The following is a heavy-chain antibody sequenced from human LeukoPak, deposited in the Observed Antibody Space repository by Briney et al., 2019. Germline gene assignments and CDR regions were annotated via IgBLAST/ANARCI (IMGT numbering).Heavy chain of an antibody. CDR1: GGTFSSYA. Sequence: AASVKVSCKASGGTFSSYAISWVRQAPGQGLEWMGRIIPILGIANYAQKFQGRVTITADKSTSTAYMELSSLRSEDTAVYHCARALHDYGDSWGQGTLVTVSS. CDR2: IIPILGIA. V-gene: IGHV1-69*04. CDR3: ARALHDYGDS. J-gene: IGHJ4*02.